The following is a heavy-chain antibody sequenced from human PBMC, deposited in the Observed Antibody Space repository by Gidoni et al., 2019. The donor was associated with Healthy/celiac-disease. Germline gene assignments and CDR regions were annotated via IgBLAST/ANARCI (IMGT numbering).Heavy chain of an antibody. CDR2: GST. CDR3: ARETKSGWFDP. Sequence: GSTNYNPSLKSRVTMSVDTSKNQFSLKLSSVTAADTAVYYCARETKSGWFDPWGQGTLVTVSS. V-gene: IGHV4-4*07. J-gene: IGHJ5*02. D-gene: IGHD3-10*01.